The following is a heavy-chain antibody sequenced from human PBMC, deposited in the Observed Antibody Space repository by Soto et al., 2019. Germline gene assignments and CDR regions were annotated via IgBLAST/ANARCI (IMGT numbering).Heavy chain of an antibody. Sequence: GGSLRLSCAASGFTFSSYGMPWVRQAPGKGLEWVAVISYDGSNKYYADSVKGRFTISRDNSKNTLYLQMNSLRAEDTAVYYCAKAATVIRGYYGMDVWGQGTTVTVSS. CDR1: GFTFSSYG. CDR2: ISYDGSNK. D-gene: IGHD3-3*02. J-gene: IGHJ6*02. CDR3: AKAATVIRGYYGMDV. V-gene: IGHV3-30*18.